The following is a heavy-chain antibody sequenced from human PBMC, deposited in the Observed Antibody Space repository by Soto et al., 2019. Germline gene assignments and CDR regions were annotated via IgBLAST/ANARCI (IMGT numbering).Heavy chain of an antibody. J-gene: IGHJ6*02. V-gene: IGHV1-18*04. Sequence: ASVKVSCKASGYTFTSYGISWVRQAPGQGLEWMGWISAYNGNTNYAQKLQGRVTMTTDTSTSTAYMELRSLRSDDTAVYYCARDCEYSYGYSCYYYYGMDVWGQGTTVTVSS. D-gene: IGHD5-18*01. CDR2: ISAYNGNT. CDR3: ARDCEYSYGYSCYYYYGMDV. CDR1: GYTFTSYG.